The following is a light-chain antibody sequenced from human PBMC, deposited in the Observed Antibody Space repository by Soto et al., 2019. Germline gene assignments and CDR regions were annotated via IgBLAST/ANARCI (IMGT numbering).Light chain of an antibody. J-gene: IGLJ1*01. CDR1: SSDLGSYNL. V-gene: IGLV2-23*01. Sequence: QSVLTQPASVSGSPGRSITLSCTGTSSDLGSYNLVSWYQQHPGKAPKLMIYEGSKRPSGVSYRFSGSKSANTASLTISGLQTEDEADYYCCSYAGSSTFVFGTG. CDR3: CSYAGSSTFV. CDR2: EGS.